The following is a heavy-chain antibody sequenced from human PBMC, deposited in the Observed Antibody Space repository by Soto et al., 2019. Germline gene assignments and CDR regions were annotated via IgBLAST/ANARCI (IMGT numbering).Heavy chain of an antibody. CDR1: GFTFSSYA. V-gene: IGHV3-23*01. CDR3: AKDLSGIAAAGVNWFDP. Sequence: QPVGSLRLSCAASGFTFSSYAMSWVRQAPGKGLEWVSAISGSGGSTYYADSVKGRFTISRDNSKNTLYLQMNSLRAEDTAVYYCAKDLSGIAAAGVNWFDPWGQGTLVTISS. D-gene: IGHD6-13*01. CDR2: ISGSGGST. J-gene: IGHJ5*02.